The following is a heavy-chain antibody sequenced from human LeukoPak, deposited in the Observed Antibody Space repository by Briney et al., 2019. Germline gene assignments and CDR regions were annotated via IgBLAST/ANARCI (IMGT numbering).Heavy chain of an antibody. CDR1: GYTFTSYG. Sequence: ASVKVSCKASGYTFTSYGISWVRQAPGQGLEWMGWISAYNGNTNYAQKLQGRVTMTTDTSTSTAYMELRSLRSDDTAVYYCARMYSSSWYLFGSDYYYMDVWGKGTTVTVSS. J-gene: IGHJ6*03. CDR2: ISAYNGNT. V-gene: IGHV1-18*01. D-gene: IGHD6-13*01. CDR3: ARMYSSSWYLFGSDYYYMDV.